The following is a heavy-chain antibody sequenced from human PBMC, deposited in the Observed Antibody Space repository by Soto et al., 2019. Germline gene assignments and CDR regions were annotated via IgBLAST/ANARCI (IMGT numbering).Heavy chain of an antibody. V-gene: IGHV4-61*01. CDR2: IYYSGST. D-gene: IGHD2-15*01. Sequence: SETLSLTCTVSGGSVSSGSDYWSWVRQRPGKGLEWIGYIYYSGSTNYNPSLKSRVTISVDTSKNQFSLKLSSVTAADTAVYYCARTGVSGDLDYWGQGTLVTVPS. J-gene: IGHJ4*02. CDR1: GGSVSSGSDY. CDR3: ARTGVSGDLDY.